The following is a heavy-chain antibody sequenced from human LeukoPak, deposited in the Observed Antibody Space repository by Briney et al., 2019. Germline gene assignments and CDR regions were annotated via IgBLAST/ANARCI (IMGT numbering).Heavy chain of an antibody. CDR2: VLDNVRT. CDR3: ATIKRGNIFGFFDF. D-gene: IGHD5-18*01. J-gene: IGHJ4*02. Sequence: PSETLSLTCTVSGGSISSHYWSWVRQPLGKGLEWIGYVLDNVRTKDNPSLNSRFTLSADTSKNQFSLRLTSVTAADTAVYYCATIKRGNIFGFFDFWGQGILVTVSS. CDR1: GGSISSHY. V-gene: IGHV4-59*11.